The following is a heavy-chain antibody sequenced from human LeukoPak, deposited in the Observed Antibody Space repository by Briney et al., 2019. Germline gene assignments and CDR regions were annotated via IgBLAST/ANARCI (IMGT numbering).Heavy chain of an antibody. V-gene: IGHV5-51*01. CDR1: GYSFTSYR. J-gene: IGHJ3*02. Sequence: GESLKISFKGSGYSFTSYRIGWVRPMPGKGVEWMGIIYPGDSDTRYSPSFQGQVTISADKSISTAYLQWSSLKASDTAMYYCASPVGVPAAMGYAFDIWGQGTMVTVSS. D-gene: IGHD2-2*01. CDR2: IYPGDSDT. CDR3: ASPVGVPAAMGYAFDI.